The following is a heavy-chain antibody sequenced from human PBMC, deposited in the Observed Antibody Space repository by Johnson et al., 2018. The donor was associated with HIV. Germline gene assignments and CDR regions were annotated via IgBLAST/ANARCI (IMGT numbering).Heavy chain of an antibody. CDR1: GFTFSSYA. CDR2: ISYDGRNA. D-gene: IGHD3-10*01. J-gene: IGHJ3*02. CDR3: AKDIDELLWFIDAFDI. V-gene: IGHV3-30-3*01. Sequence: QVQLVESGGGVVQPGRSLRLSCAASGFTFSSYALHWVRQAPGKGLDWVAIISYDGRNASYADSVKGRFTISRDNSKNTLYLQLNSLRAEDTAVYYCAKDIDELLWFIDAFDIWGQGTMVTVSS.